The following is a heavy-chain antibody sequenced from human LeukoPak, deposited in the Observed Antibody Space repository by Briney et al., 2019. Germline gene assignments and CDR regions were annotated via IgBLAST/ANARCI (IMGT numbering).Heavy chain of an antibody. D-gene: IGHD3-3*01. CDR3: AKDTLRFLEWPSLGAFDI. Sequence: ASVKVSCKASGYTFTSYDINWVRQATGQGLEWMGWMNPNSGNTGYAQKFQGRVTMTRNTSISTAYMELSSLRSEDTAVYYCAKDTLRFLEWPSLGAFDIWGQGTMVTVSS. CDR2: MNPNSGNT. CDR1: GYTFTSYD. J-gene: IGHJ3*02. V-gene: IGHV1-8*01.